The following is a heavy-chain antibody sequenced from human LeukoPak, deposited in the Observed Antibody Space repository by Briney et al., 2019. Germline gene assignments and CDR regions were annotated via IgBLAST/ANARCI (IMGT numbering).Heavy chain of an antibody. J-gene: IGHJ5*02. CDR2: IIPIFGTA. V-gene: IGHV1-69*13. CDR3: ARDAEDTAMASWP. CDR1: GYTFTSYD. Sequence: ASVKVSCKASGYTFTSYDINWVRQAPGQGLEWMGGIIPIFGTANYAQKFQGRVTITADESTSTAYMELSSLRSEDTAVYYCARDAEDTAMASWPWGQGTLVTVSS. D-gene: IGHD5-18*01.